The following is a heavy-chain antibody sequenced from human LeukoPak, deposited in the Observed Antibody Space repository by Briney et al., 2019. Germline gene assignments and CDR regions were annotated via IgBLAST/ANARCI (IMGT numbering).Heavy chain of an antibody. V-gene: IGHV3-48*02. J-gene: IGHJ4*02. Sequence: PGGSLRLSCVTSGFTFSDYSMNWVRLAPGTGPQWISFLDASGDNIDYADSVRGRFTISRDNAKNSLYLHMNSLGDDDTAVYYCARGSHRGAWLIDYWGQGTLVTVSS. D-gene: IGHD4/OR15-4a*01. CDR3: ARGSHRGAWLIDY. CDR2: LDASGDNI. CDR1: GFTFSDYS.